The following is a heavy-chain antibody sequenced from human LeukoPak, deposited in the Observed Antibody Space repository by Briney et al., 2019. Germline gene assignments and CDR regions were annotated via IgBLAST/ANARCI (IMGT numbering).Heavy chain of an antibody. J-gene: IGHJ6*02. CDR1: DGSINSYY. D-gene: IGHD1-26*01. CDR3: ARGRSNYYGMDV. Sequence: SETLSLTCSVPDGSINSYYWNWIRRPPGKGLEWIGYIYYNGNTNYSPSLKSRVTMSVDTSKNLFSLKVSSVTAADTAVYYCARGRSNYYGMDVWGQGTTVTVSS. V-gene: IGHV4-59*01. CDR2: IYYNGNT.